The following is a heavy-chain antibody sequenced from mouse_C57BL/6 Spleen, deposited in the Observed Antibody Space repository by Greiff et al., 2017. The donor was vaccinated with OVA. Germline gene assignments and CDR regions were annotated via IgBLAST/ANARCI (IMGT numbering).Heavy chain of an antibody. V-gene: IGHV5-17*01. Sequence: EVKLVESGGGLVKPGGSLKLSCAASGFTFSDYGMHWVRQAPEKGLEWVAYISSGSSTIYYADTVKGRFTISRDNAKNTLFLQMTSLRSEDTAMYYCARPPYYYGSSYWYCDVWGTGTTVTVSS. CDR2: ISSGSSTI. J-gene: IGHJ1*03. CDR1: GFTFSDYG. CDR3: ARPPYYYGSSYWYCDV. D-gene: IGHD1-1*01.